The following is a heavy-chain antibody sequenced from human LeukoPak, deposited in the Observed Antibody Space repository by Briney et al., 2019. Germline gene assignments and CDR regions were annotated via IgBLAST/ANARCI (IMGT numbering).Heavy chain of an antibody. CDR2: ISGSGGST. V-gene: IGHV3-23*01. CDR3: ARDQQDYDFWSGTTNWFDP. Sequence: GGSLRLSCAASGFTFSSYAMSWVRQAPGKGLEWVSAISGSGGSTYYADSVKGRFTISRDNAKNTLYLQMNSLRAEDTAVYYCARDQQDYDFWSGTTNWFDPWGQGTLVTVSS. CDR1: GFTFSSYA. D-gene: IGHD3-3*01. J-gene: IGHJ5*02.